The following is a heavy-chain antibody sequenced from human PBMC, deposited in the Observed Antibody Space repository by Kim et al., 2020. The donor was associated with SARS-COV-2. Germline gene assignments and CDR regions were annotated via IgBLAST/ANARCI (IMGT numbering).Heavy chain of an antibody. J-gene: IGHJ6*02. CDR3: TRTPNFYYFAMDV. V-gene: IGHV5-10-1*01. Sequence: NYRPSFQGHVTISAANSDNTAYLQGNSLKAADTAVYYCTRTPNFYYFAMDVWGQGTTVTVSS.